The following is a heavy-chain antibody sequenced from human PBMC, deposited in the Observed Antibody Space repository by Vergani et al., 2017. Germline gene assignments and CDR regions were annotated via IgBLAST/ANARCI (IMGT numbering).Heavy chain of an antibody. Sequence: QVQVVQSGAEVKKSGASVKVSCKTSGYTFSNYYMHWVRQAPGQGLEWMGIINPSGGHTNYAQKFQGRVTMTRDTSTSTVYMDLSSLRSEDTAIYYCARGYYGILTGYRYWGQGTLVTVSA. CDR1: GYTFSNYY. V-gene: IGHV1-46*03. CDR3: ARGYYGILTGYRY. J-gene: IGHJ4*02. CDR2: INPSGGHT. D-gene: IGHD3-9*01.